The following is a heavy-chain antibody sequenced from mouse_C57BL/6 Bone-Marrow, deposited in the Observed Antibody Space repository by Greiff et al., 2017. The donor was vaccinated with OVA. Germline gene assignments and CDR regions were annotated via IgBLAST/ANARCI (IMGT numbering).Heavy chain of an antibody. D-gene: IGHD2-3*01. V-gene: IGHV1-50*01. CDR2: IDPSDSYT. Sequence: VQLQQPGAELVKPGASVKLSCKASGYTFTSYWMQWVKQRPGQGLEWIGEIDPSDSYTNYNQKFKGKATLTVDTSSSTAYMQLSSLTSEDSAVYYCAREKDGYYWFAYCGQGTLVTVSA. CDR1: GYTFTSYW. J-gene: IGHJ3*01. CDR3: AREKDGYYWFAY.